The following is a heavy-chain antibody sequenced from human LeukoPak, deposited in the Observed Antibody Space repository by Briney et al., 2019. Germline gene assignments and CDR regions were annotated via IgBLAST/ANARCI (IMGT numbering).Heavy chain of an antibody. CDR1: GYTFTNYG. CDR3: ARVGIAAAGAYFDY. Sequence: ASVKVSCKASGYTFTNYGISWVRQAPGQGLEWMGWISGYNGDTKYPQSLQGRVTMTTDTSTSTAYMELRSLRSDDTAVYYCARVGIAAAGAYFDYWGQGTLVTVSS. V-gene: IGHV1-18*01. J-gene: IGHJ4*02. D-gene: IGHD6-13*01. CDR2: ISGYNGDT.